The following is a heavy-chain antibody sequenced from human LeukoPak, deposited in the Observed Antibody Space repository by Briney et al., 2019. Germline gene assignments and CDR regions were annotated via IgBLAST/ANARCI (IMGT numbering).Heavy chain of an antibody. CDR1: GYTLTELS. CDR2: FDPEDGET. V-gene: IGHV1-24*01. CDR3: ARGGHYDILTGYPYYYYMDV. J-gene: IGHJ6*03. Sequence: ASVKVSCKVSGYTLTELSMHWVRQAPGKGLEWMGGFDPEDGETIYAQKFQGRVTIIADKFTSTAYMEVSSLRSEDTAVYYCARGGHYDILTGYPYYYYMDVWGKGTTVTVSS. D-gene: IGHD3-9*01.